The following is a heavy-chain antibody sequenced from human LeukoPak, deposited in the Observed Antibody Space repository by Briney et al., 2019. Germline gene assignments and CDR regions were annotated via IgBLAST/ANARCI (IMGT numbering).Heavy chain of an antibody. Sequence: SETLSLTCTVSGGSISSYYWSWIRQPPGRGLEWIGYIYYSGSTNYNPSLKSRVTISVDTSKNQFSLKLSSVTAADTAVYYCARQIRITIFGVVTQFMDVWGKGTTVTVSS. D-gene: IGHD3-3*01. J-gene: IGHJ6*03. CDR2: IYYSGST. CDR1: GGSISSYY. CDR3: ARQIRITIFGVVTQFMDV. V-gene: IGHV4-59*01.